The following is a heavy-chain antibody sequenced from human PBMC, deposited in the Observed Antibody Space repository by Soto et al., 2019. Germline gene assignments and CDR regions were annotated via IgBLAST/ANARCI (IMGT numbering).Heavy chain of an antibody. CDR3: ARDRSNWNDVSGPTDY. Sequence: KPSETLSLTCAVSGGSISSGGYSWSWIRQPPGKGLEWIGYIYHSGSTYYNPSLKSRVTISVDRSKNQFSLKLSSVTAADTAVYYCARDRSNWNDVSGPTDYWGQGTLVTVSS. D-gene: IGHD1-1*01. CDR1: GGSISSGGYS. CDR2: IYHSGST. J-gene: IGHJ4*02. V-gene: IGHV4-30-2*01.